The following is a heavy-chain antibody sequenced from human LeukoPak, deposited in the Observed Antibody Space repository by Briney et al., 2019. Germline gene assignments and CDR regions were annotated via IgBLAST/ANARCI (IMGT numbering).Heavy chain of an antibody. CDR3: AKGLSTVTTGH. CDR1: GFTFSVYA. D-gene: IGHD4-17*01. J-gene: IGHJ4*02. CDR2: IRGSGGNT. V-gene: IGHV3-23*01. Sequence: GGSLRLSCAASGFTFSVYAMSWVRQAPGKGLEWVSAIRGSGGNTYYADSVKGRFTISRDNSKNTLYLQMNSLRAEDTAVYYCAKGLSTVTTGHWGQGTLVTVSS.